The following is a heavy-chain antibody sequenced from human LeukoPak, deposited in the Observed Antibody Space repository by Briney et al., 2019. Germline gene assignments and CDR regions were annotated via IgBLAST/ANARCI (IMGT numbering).Heavy chain of an antibody. D-gene: IGHD2-21*02. Sequence: RTSETLSLTCTVSGDSISSYYWSWIRQPAGKGLEWIGRIYTSGSTNYNPSLKSRVTMSVDTSKNQFSLKLSSVTAADTAVYYCARNLIVVVTANYYYYYMDVWGKGTTVTISS. CDR3: ARNLIVVVTANYYYYYMDV. J-gene: IGHJ6*03. CDR2: IYTSGST. V-gene: IGHV4-4*07. CDR1: GDSISSYY.